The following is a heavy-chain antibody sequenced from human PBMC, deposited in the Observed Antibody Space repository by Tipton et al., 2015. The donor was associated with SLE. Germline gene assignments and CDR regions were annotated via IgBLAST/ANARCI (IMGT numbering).Heavy chain of an antibody. J-gene: IGHJ4*02. CDR3: ARESPGDYDFWSGYSKNYFDY. Sequence: TLSLTCTVSGGSISSSSYYWGWIRQPPGKGLEWIGSIYYSGSTYYNPSLKSRVTISVDTSKNQFSLKLSSVTAADTAVYYCARESPGDYDFWSGYSKNYFDYWGQGTLVTVSS. CDR2: IYYSGST. V-gene: IGHV4-39*07. D-gene: IGHD3-3*01. CDR1: GGSISSSSYY.